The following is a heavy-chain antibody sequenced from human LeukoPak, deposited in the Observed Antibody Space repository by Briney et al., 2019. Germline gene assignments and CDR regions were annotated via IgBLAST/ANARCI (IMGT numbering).Heavy chain of an antibody. CDR1: GHTLSTVW. D-gene: IGHD2-15*01. CDR3: TQGGGQYFDY. CDR2: IKSKTVGGTT. J-gene: IGHJ4*02. V-gene: IGHV3-15*07. Sequence: KPGGSLRLSCAVSGHTLSTVWENWVRKAPGKGLEWVGLIKSKTVGGTTDFAAPVKGRFTMSRDDSKNTLYLQMNSLTSEDTAVYYCTQGGGQYFDYWGQGTLVTVSS.